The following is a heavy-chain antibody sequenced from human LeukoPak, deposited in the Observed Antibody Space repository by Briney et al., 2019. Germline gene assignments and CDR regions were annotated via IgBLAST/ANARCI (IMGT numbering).Heavy chain of an antibody. CDR3: ARGSGAARTEFDP. V-gene: IGHV1-46*01. J-gene: IGHJ5*02. CDR1: GYTFTSYY. CDR2: INPSGGST. Sequence: ASVKVSCKASGYTFTSYYMHWVRQAPGQGLEWMGIINPSGGSTSYAQKFQGRVTMTRDTSTSTVYMELGSLRSEDTAMYYCARGSGAARTEFDPWGQGTLVTVSS. D-gene: IGHD6-6*01.